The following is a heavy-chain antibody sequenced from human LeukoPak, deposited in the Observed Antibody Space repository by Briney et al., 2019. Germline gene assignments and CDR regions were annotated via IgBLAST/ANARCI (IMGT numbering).Heavy chain of an antibody. D-gene: IGHD3-10*01. Sequence: GESLKISCKGSGYSFTSYWIGWVRQMPGKGLEWMGIIYPGDSDTRYSPSFQGQATISADKSISTAYLQWSSLKASDTAMYYCARRMKVGSGSYNYFDYWGQGTLVTVSS. CDR3: ARRMKVGSGSYNYFDY. CDR2: IYPGDSDT. J-gene: IGHJ4*02. CDR1: GYSFTSYW. V-gene: IGHV5-51*01.